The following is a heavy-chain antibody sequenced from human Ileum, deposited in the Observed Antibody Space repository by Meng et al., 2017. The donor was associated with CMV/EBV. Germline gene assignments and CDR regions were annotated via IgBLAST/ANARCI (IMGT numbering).Heavy chain of an antibody. V-gene: IGHV4-39*07. CDR3: ARWSPESSSWSGFDF. CDR1: GGSISIGRHY. D-gene: IGHD6-13*01. Sequence: QLSLWEARPGLVTPSETLSLSCTVSGGSISIGRHYWGWIRQPPGKGLEWIGILYYSGTTYYNPSLKSRVTMSVGTSENQFSLKMNSVTAADTAVYYCARWSPESSSWSGFDFWGQGTLVTVSS. CDR2: LYYSGTT. J-gene: IGHJ4*02.